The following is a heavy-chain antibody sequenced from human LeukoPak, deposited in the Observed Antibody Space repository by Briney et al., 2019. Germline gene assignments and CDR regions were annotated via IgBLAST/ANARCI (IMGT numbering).Heavy chain of an antibody. CDR2: IDPNTGDT. J-gene: IGHJ4*02. D-gene: IGHD1-26*01. Sequence: GESLKVSCKASGYTFTGYYIHWVRQAPGQGLEWMGWIDPNTGDTKYTQKFQGRVSMTRDTSSSTAYMELSRLTSDDTALYYCARDRSLTEKYSGRYFHDYWGQGTLVTVSS. V-gene: IGHV1-2*02. CDR1: GYTFTGYY. CDR3: ARDRSLTEKYSGRYFHDY.